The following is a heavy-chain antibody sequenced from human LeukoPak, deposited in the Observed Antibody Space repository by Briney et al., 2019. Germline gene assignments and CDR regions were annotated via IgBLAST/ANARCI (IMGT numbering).Heavy chain of an antibody. Sequence: SGGSLRLSCAASGITFSSYAMSWVRQAPGKGLEWVSGISGSGRSTFYADSVKGRFTISRDNSKNTLYLQMNSLRAEDTAVYYCASSYYYDSSGYYPVNYWGQGTLVTVSS. CDR1: GITFSSYA. CDR2: ISGSGRST. CDR3: ASSYYYDSSGYYPVNY. D-gene: IGHD3-22*01. V-gene: IGHV3-23*01. J-gene: IGHJ4*02.